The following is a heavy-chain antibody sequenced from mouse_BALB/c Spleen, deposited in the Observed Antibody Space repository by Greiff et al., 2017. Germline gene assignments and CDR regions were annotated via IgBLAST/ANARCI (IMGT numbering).Heavy chain of an antibody. CDR3: ARGGIPAWFAY. CDR1: GFNIKDTY. D-gene: IGHD5-1-1*01. J-gene: IGHJ3*01. V-gene: IGHV14-3*02. Sequence: VQLKESGAELVKPGASVKLSCTASGFNIKDTYMHWVKQRPEQGLEWIGRIDPANGNTKYDPKFQGKATITADTSSNTAYLQLSSLTSEDTAVYYCARGGIPAWFAYWGQGTLVTVSA. CDR2: IDPANGNT.